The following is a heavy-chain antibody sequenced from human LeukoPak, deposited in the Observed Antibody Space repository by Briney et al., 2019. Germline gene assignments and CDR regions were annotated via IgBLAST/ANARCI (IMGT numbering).Heavy chain of an antibody. J-gene: IGHJ4*02. D-gene: IGHD5-18*01. Sequence: SETLSLTCTVSGYSISSGYYWGWIRQPPGKGLEWIGSIYHSGSTYYNPSLKSRVTISIDTSKNQFSLTLSSVTAADTAVYYCARDSPLDTDYWGQGTLVTVSS. CDR1: GYSISSGYY. CDR3: ARDSPLDTDY. V-gene: IGHV4-38-2*02. CDR2: IYHSGST.